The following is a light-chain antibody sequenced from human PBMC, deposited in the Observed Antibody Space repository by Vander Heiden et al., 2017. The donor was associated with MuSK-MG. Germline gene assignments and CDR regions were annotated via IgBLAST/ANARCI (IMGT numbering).Light chain of an antibody. CDR1: NIGSKS. J-gene: IGLJ1*01. V-gene: IGLV3-21*02. Sequence: SYVLTQPPSVSVAPGQTARVTCGGDNIGSKSVHWYQQKPGLAPVLVVYDDSDRPSGIPERFSGSNSGNTATLTTGRVEVGDEADYYCQVWDGYSDHYVFGPGTKLTVL. CDR2: DDS. CDR3: QVWDGYSDHYV.